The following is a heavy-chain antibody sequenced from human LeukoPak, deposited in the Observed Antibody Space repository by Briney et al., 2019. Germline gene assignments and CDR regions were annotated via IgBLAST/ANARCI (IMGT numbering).Heavy chain of an antibody. CDR3: ARGRPYYCGSGSPTLNWFDP. CDR1: GGSFSGYY. Sequence: SETLSLTCAVYGGSFSGYYWSWIRQPPGKGLEWIGEINHSGSTNYNPSLKSRVTISVDTSKNQFSLKLSSVTAADTAVYYCARGRPYYCGSGSPTLNWFDPWGQGTLVTVSS. D-gene: IGHD3-10*01. V-gene: IGHV4-34*01. CDR2: INHSGST. J-gene: IGHJ5*02.